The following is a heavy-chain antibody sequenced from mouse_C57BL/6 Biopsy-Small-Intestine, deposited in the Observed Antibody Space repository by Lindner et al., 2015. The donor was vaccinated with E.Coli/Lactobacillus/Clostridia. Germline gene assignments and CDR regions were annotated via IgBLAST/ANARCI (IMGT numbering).Heavy chain of an antibody. J-gene: IGHJ1*01. CDR2: IYPGDDDT. CDR3: AKVYKSHYDWFFDV. D-gene: IGHD2-12*01. V-gene: IGHV1-82*01. Sequence: VQLQESGPELVKPGASVKISCKASGYAFSSSWMNWVKQRPGKGLEWIGWIYPGDDDTDYNGEFKGKATLTADKSSNTAYMQLSSLTSEDSAVYFCAKVYKSHYDWFFDVWGAGTTVTVSS. CDR1: GYAFSSSW.